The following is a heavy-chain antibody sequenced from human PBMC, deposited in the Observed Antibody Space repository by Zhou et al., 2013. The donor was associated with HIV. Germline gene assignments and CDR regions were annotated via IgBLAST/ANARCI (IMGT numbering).Heavy chain of an antibody. CDR2: IIPIFGTA. D-gene: IGHD3-3*01. V-gene: IGHV1-69*05. J-gene: IGHJ1*01. CDR1: GGTFSSYA. CDR3: ARTDYDFWSGPIWGAWAEYFQH. Sequence: QVQLVQSGAEVKKPGSSVKVSCKASGGTFSSYAISWVRQAPGQGLEWMGGIIPIFGTANYAQKFQGRVTITTDESTSTAYMELSSLRSEDTAVYYCARTDYDFWSGPIWGAWAEYFQHWGQGTLVTVSS.